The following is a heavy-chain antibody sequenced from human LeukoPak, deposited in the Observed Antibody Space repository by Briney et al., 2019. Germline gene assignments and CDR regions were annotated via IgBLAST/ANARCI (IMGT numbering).Heavy chain of an antibody. CDR3: AKGNYYDSSGPPGY. D-gene: IGHD3-22*01. J-gene: IGHJ4*02. CDR2: ISWNSGSI. Sequence: GGSLTLSCAASGFTFDDYAMHWVRQAPGKGLEWVSGISWNSGSIGYADSVKGRFTISRDNAKNSLYLQMNSLRAEDTALYYCAKGNYYDSSGPPGYWGQGTLVTVSS. CDR1: GFTFDDYA. V-gene: IGHV3-9*01.